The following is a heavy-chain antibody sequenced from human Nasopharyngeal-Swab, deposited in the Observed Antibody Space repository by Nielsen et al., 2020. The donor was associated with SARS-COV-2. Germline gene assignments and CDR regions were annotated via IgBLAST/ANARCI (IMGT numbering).Heavy chain of an antibody. Sequence: GGSLRLSCAASGFSFNTYAMSWVRQAPGKGLEWVSAISGSGGDTYYADSVKGRFTISRDNSKNTLYLRMNSLRAEDTAVYYCAKDGSSSPTYWGQGTLVTVSS. CDR2: ISGSGGDT. J-gene: IGHJ4*02. CDR1: GFSFNTYA. V-gene: IGHV3-23*01. D-gene: IGHD6-13*01. CDR3: AKDGSSSPTY.